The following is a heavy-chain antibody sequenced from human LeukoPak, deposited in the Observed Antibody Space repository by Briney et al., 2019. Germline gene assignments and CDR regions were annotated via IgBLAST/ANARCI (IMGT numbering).Heavy chain of an antibody. CDR1: GFTFSIYA. V-gene: IGHV3-23*01. CDR2: IVGSGVGT. D-gene: IGHD6-19*01. CDR3: AKAVAVTDMFDY. Sequence: PGGSLRLSCAAPGFTFSIYAMSWVRQAPGKGLEWVSGIVGSGVGTYHADSVKGRFTISRDNSKNTLYLQMNSLRAEDTAVYYCAKAVAVTDMFDYWGQGTLVTVSS. J-gene: IGHJ4*02.